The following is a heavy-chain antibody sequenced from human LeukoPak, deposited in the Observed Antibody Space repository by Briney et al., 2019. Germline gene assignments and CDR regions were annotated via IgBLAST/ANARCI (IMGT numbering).Heavy chain of an antibody. CDR2: INPNSGGT. D-gene: IGHD6-13*01. CDR1: GYTFTGYY. CDR3: ARTITRIAAADY. Sequence: ASVKVSCKASGYTFTGYYMHWVRRAPGQGLEWMGWINPNSGGTNYAQKFQGRVTMTRDTSISTAYMELSRLRSDDTAVYYCARTITRIAAADYWGQGTLVTVSS. J-gene: IGHJ4*02. V-gene: IGHV1-2*02.